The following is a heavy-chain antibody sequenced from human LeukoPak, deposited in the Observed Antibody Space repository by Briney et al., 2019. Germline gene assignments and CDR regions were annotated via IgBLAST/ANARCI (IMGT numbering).Heavy chain of an antibody. D-gene: IGHD3-3*01. CDR1: GFTFSTYG. Sequence: GGSLRLSCAASGFTFSTYGMHWVRQAPGKGLEWVALIWYDGSNKYYADSVKGRFTISRDYSKNTLYLQMNSLRAEDTAVYYCAKDLRYYDFWSGLADYWGQGTLVTVSS. V-gene: IGHV3-33*06. CDR2: IWYDGSNK. J-gene: IGHJ4*02. CDR3: AKDLRYYDFWSGLADY.